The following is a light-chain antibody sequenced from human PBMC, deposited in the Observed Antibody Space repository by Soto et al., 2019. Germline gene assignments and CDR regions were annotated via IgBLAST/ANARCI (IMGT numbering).Light chain of an antibody. J-gene: IGLJ1*01. CDR1: SSDDGL. CDR2: EGT. Sequence: QSVLTQPASVSGSPGQSITISCTGTSSDDGLVSWYQHHPGKAPKLMIYEGTKRPSGVSSRFSGSKSGNTASLTISGLQAEDEADYHCCSYTLTYVFGTGTKVT. CDR3: CSYTLTYV. V-gene: IGLV2-23*01.